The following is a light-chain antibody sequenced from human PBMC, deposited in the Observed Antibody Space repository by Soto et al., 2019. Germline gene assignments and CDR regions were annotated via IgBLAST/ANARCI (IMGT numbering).Light chain of an antibody. J-gene: IGLJ2*01. V-gene: IGLV4-69*01. CDR3: QTWGTGIRV. CDR1: SGHSSYA. CDR2: LNSDGSH. Sequence: QSVLTQSPSASASLGASVKLTCTLSSGHSSYAIAWHQQRPERGPRYLMILNSDGSHRKGDGIPDRFSGFSSGAERYLTISSLQSEDEADYYCQTWGTGIRVFGGGTKLTVL.